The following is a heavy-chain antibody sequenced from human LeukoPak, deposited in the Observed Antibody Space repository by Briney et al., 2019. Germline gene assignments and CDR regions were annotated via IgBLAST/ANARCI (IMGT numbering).Heavy chain of an antibody. CDR3: ARVGTGYYFGY. J-gene: IGHJ4*02. Sequence: PSETLSLTCTVSGGSISSYYWSWIRQPPGKGLEWIGYIYYSGSTNYNPSLKSRVTISVDTSKNQFSLKLSSVTAADTAVYYCARVGTGYYFGYWGQGTLVTVSS. CDR1: GGSISSYY. D-gene: IGHD3-10*01. V-gene: IGHV4-59*13. CDR2: IYYSGST.